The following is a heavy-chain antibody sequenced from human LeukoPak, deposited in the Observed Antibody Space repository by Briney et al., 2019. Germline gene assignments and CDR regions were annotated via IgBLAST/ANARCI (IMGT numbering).Heavy chain of an antibody. J-gene: IGHJ4*02. Sequence: GGSLRLSYAASGFTFSNYWMHWVRQAPGKGLVWVSRISYDGSSTNYADSVKGRFTISRDNAKSSLYLQMNSLRAEDMALYYCAKGAAAGYYFDYWGQGTLVTVSS. CDR2: ISYDGSST. D-gene: IGHD6-13*01. CDR3: AKGAAAGYYFDY. CDR1: GFTFSNYW. V-gene: IGHV3-74*01.